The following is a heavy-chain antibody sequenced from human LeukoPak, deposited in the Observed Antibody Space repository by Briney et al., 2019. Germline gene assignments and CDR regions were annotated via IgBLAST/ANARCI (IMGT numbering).Heavy chain of an antibody. CDR3: AKSSGWNYYYYYMDV. D-gene: IGHD6-19*01. Sequence: GGSLRLSCAASGFTFSNYGMNWVRQAPGKGLEWVSSISSSSTYIYYADSVKGRFTISRDNAKNSLYLQMNSLRAEDTAVYYCAKSSGWNYYYYYMDVWRKGTTVIASS. V-gene: IGHV3-21*01. CDR1: GFTFSNYG. CDR2: ISSSSTYI. J-gene: IGHJ6*03.